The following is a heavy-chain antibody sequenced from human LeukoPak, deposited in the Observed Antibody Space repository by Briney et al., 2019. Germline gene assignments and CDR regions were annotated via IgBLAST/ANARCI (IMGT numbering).Heavy chain of an antibody. J-gene: IGHJ4*02. CDR3: TRVSWRGEIF. CDR2: ISSSGSTI. Sequence: GGSLRLSCAASGFTFSNYEMHWVRQAPGKGLEWVSYISSSGSTIYYADSVKGRFTISRDNAKNSLYLQMNSLRAEDTAVYYCTRVSWRGEIFWGQGTLVSVSS. V-gene: IGHV3-48*03. CDR1: GFTFSNYE. D-gene: IGHD3-3*01.